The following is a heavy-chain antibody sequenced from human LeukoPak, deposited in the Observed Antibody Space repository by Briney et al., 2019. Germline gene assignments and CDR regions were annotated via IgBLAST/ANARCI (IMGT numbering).Heavy chain of an antibody. Sequence: SETLSLTCAVSGGSISSSTYYWGWIRQPPGKGLEWIGCIYETGSTYYKPSLKSRVTISVYTSKNQFSLKLTSVTAADTAVYYCARHSGSGYYSYFYTMDVWGQGATVAVSS. D-gene: IGHD2-15*01. V-gene: IGHV4-39*01. CDR2: IYETGST. J-gene: IGHJ6*02. CDR3: ARHSGSGYYSYFYTMDV. CDR1: GGSISSSTYY.